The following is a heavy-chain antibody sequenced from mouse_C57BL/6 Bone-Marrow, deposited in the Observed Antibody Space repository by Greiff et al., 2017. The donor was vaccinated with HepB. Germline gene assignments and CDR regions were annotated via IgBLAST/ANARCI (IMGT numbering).Heavy chain of an antibody. CDR1: GFSLSTFGMG. V-gene: IGHV8-8*01. J-gene: IGHJ2*01. D-gene: IGHD2-4*01. Sequence: QVTLKVSGPGILQPSPTLSLTCSFSGFSLSTFGMGVGGLRQPSGKGLEWLAHIWWDDDKYYNPALKSRLTISKDTSKNQVFLKIAKVDTADTATDYRARIAPMSTRGFDYWGQGTTLTVSA. CDR3: ARIAPMSTRGFDY. CDR2: IWWDDDK.